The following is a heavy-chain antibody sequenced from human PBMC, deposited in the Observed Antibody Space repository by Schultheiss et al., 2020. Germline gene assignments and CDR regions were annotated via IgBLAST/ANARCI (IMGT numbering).Heavy chain of an antibody. J-gene: IGHJ4*02. CDR3: ARGPGYCSGGSCYSPFDY. CDR2: INHSGGT. V-gene: IGHV4-34*01. CDR1: GGSFSGNY. Sequence: SETLSLTCAVYGGSFSGNYWSWIRQPPGKGLEWIGEINHSGGTNYNPSLKSRVTISVDTSKNQFSLKLSSVTAADTAVYFCARGPGYCSGGSCYSPFDYWGQGTLVTVSS. D-gene: IGHD2-15*01.